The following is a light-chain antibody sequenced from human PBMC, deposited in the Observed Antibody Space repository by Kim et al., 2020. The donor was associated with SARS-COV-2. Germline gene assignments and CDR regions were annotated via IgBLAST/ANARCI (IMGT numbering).Light chain of an antibody. V-gene: IGLV1-51*01. J-gene: IGLJ3*02. Sequence: QSVLTQPPSVSAAPGQKVTISCSGSTSNIGNNYISWYQHLPGTAPRLLIYDIIKRPSRIPDRFSGSKSGTTATLDITGLQPGDEADYYCATWDGSLNKGMFGGGTQLTVL. CDR2: DII. CDR1: TSNIGNNY. CDR3: ATWDGSLNKGM.